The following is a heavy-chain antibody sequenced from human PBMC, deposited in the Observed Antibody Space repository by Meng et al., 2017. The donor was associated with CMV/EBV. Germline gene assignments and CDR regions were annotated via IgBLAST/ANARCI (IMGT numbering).Heavy chain of an antibody. D-gene: IGHD2-2*01. Sequence: GGSLRLSCAASGFTFSGSAMHWVRQASGKGLVWVGRIRSKANSYATAYAASVKGRFTISRDDSKNTAYLQMNSLKTEDTAVYYCTTNSYLGYCSSTSCVGYWGQGTLVTVSS. CDR1: GFTFSGSA. CDR3: TTNSYLGYCSSTSCVGY. V-gene: IGHV3-73*01. CDR2: IRSKANSYAT. J-gene: IGHJ4*02.